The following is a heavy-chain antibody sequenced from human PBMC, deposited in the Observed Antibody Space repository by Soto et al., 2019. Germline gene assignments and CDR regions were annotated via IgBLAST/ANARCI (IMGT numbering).Heavy chain of an antibody. CDR2: IIPIFGKA. Sequence: ASVKVSCKASGGTFSSYAISWVRQAPGQGLEWMGGIIPIFGKANYAQKFQGRVTITADESTSTAYMEPGSLRSGDTSVKYCTRGRIECARGSPRGGHEDWGEGALVTVSS. CDR3: TRGRIECARGSPRGGHED. V-gene: IGHV1-69*13. D-gene: IGHD3-16*01. J-gene: IGHJ4*02. CDR1: GGTFSSYA.